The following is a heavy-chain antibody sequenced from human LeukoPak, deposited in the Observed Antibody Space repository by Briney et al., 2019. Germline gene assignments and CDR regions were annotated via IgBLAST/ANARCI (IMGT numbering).Heavy chain of an antibody. V-gene: IGHV1-18*01. J-gene: IGHJ4*02. CDR1: GYTFTSYG. Sequence: ASVKVSCKASGYTFTSYGISWVRQAPGQGLEWMGWISAYNGNTNYAQKLQGRVTMTTDTSTSTAYMELRSLRSDDTAVYYFARDGSTSYALFPHDYWGQGTLVTVSS. CDR3: ARDGSTSYALFPHDY. D-gene: IGHD2-2*01. CDR2: ISAYNGNT.